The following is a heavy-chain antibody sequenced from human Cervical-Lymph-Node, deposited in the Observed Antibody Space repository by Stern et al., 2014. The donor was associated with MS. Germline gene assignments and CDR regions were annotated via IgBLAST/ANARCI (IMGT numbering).Heavy chain of an antibody. J-gene: IGHJ6*02. Sequence: VQLVESGAEVKKPGSSVKVSCKASGGTFSNYATSWVRQAPGQGLEWMGGIVPLFGKPNYAQKFQGRVTITADESTSTAYMDLSSLRSEDTXXXYCASPLTATSVPFGYYGMDVWGQGTTVTVS. D-gene: IGHD4-17*01. CDR1: GGTFSNYA. V-gene: IGHV1-69*01. CDR2: IVPLFGKP. CDR3: ASPLTATSVPFGYYGMDV.